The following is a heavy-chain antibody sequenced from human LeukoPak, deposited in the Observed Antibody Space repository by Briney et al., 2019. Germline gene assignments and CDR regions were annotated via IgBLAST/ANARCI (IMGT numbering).Heavy chain of an antibody. D-gene: IGHD5-18*01. CDR2: MNPNSGNT. J-gene: IGHJ4*02. CDR3: AREAYSSAYYFDY. CDR1: GYTFTSYD. V-gene: IGHV1-8*03. Sequence: ASVKVSCKASGYTFTSYDINWVRQATGQGLEWMGWMNPNSGNTGYAQKFQGRVTITRNTSISTAYMELSSLRSEDTAVYYCAREAYSSAYYFDYWGQGTLVTVSS.